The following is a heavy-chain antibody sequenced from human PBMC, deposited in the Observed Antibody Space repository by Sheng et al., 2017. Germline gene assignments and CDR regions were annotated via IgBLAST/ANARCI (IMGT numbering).Heavy chain of an antibody. V-gene: IGHV3-23*01. CDR3: AKVHTETYCGGDCYSGAFDI. D-gene: IGHD2-21*02. CDR2: ISGSGGST. J-gene: IGHJ3*02. CDR1: GFTFSSYA. Sequence: EVQLLESGGGLVQPWGVPSRLSCAASGFTFSSYAMSWVRQAPGKGLEWVSAISGSGGSTYYADSVKGRFTISRDNSKNTLYLQMNSLRAEDTAVYYCAKVHTETYCGGDCYSGAFDIWGQGTMVTVSS.